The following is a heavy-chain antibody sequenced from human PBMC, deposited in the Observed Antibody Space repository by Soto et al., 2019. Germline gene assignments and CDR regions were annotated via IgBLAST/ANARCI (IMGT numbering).Heavy chain of an antibody. V-gene: IGHV3-7*01. CDR3: VRDRSGSYLEGFDY. CDR1: GFTFSSFW. D-gene: IGHD1-26*01. Sequence: LRLSCAASGFTFSSFWMTWVRQAPGKGLEWVANIKHDGSEKYYVESVKGRFTISRDNARNSLFLEMKSLRSEDTAVYSCVRDRSGSYLEGFDYWGQGTLVAVSS. CDR2: IKHDGSEK. J-gene: IGHJ4*02.